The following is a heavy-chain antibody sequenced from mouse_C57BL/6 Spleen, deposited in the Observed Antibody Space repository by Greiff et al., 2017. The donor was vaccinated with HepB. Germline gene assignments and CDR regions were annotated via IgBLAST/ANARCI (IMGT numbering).Heavy chain of an antibody. CDR2: IDPEDGDT. CDR3: TPYYVNFPYYAMDY. Sequence: VQLQQSGAELVRPGASVKLSCTASGFNIKDYYMHWVKQRPEQGLEWIGRIDPEDGDTEYAPKFQGKATMTADTSSNTAYLQLSSLTSEDTAVYYCTPYYVNFPYYAMDYWGQGTSVTVSS. D-gene: IGHD2-1*01. J-gene: IGHJ4*01. V-gene: IGHV14-1*01. CDR1: GFNIKDYY.